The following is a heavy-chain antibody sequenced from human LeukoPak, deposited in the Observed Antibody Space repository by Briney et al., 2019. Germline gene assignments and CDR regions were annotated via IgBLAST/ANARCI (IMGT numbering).Heavy chain of an antibody. CDR3: AKAYTLLGEVIFQYLYMDV. D-gene: IGHD3-3*01. CDR2: ISFDGSNK. Sequence: PGGSLRLSCAASGFTFSNFGIHWVRQAPGKGLEWVAVISFDGSNKYYADSVKGRFTISRDNSRNTLYLQMNSLRAEDMAVYYCAKAYTLLGEVIFQYLYMDVWGKGTTVTVSS. J-gene: IGHJ6*03. CDR1: GFTFSNFG. V-gene: IGHV3-30*18.